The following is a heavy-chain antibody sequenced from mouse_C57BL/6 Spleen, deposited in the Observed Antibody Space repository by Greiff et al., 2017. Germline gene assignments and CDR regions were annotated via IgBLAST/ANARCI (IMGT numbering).Heavy chain of an antibody. CDR2: IFPGSGST. V-gene: IGHV1-75*01. D-gene: IGHD1-1*01. J-gene: IGHJ3*01. CDR1: GYTFTDYY. CDR3: ARGDYGSPGWFAY. Sequence: QVQLQQSGPELVKPGASVKISCKASGYTFTDYYINWVKQRPGQGLEWIGWIFPGSGSTYYNEKFKGKATLTVDKSSSTAYMLLSSLTSENSAVYVCARGDYGSPGWFAYWGQGTLVTVSA.